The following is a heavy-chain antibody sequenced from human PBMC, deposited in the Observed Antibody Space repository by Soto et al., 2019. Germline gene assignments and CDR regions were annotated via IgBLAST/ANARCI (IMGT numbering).Heavy chain of an antibody. Sequence: SETLSLTCTVSGDTISSAVNYWSWIRQQPGKGLEWIGYFYHTGSTYYNPSLKSRVTISVDTSNNRFSLKLSSVTAADTAVYYCARNLYPVGDAFDLWGQGTMVTVSS. D-gene: IGHD1-26*01. J-gene: IGHJ3*01. CDR2: FYHTGST. V-gene: IGHV4-31*03. CDR1: GDTISSAVNY. CDR3: ARNLYPVGDAFDL.